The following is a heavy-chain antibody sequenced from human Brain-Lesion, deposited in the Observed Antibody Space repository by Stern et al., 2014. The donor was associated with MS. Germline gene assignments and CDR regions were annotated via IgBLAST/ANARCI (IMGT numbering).Heavy chain of an antibody. J-gene: IGHJ5*01. CDR3: ARGERWFDS. CDR1: GFTFRNYW. Sequence: EVHLVESGGGFVQPGGSLRLSCAASGFTFRNYWMHWVRQAPGKGLVWVSRVNNDGRRTSYADSVKGRFTMSRDNAKNTLYLQMNSLRVEDTAIYYCARGERWFDSWGQGTLVTVSS. V-gene: IGHV3-74*02. CDR2: VNNDGRRT. D-gene: IGHD3-10*01.